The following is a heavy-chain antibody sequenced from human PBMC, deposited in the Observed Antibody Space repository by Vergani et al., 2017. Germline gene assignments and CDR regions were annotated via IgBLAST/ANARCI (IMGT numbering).Heavy chain of an antibody. Sequence: QVQLQESGPGLVKPSETLSLTCTVSGGSISSYYWSWIRQPPGKGLEWIGYIYTSGSTNYNPSLKSRVTISVDTSKNQFSLKLSTVTAADTAVYYCARDNYLGPRPYYDYGDYMEEYYYYGMDVWGQGTTVTVSS. CDR3: ARDNYLGPRPYYDYGDYMEEYYYYGMDV. V-gene: IGHV4-4*09. CDR2: IYTSGST. CDR1: GGSISSYY. D-gene: IGHD4-17*01. J-gene: IGHJ6*02.